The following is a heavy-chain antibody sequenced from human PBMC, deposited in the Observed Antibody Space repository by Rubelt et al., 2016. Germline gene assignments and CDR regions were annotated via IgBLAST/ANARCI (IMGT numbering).Heavy chain of an antibody. V-gene: IGHV1-46*01. J-gene: IGHJ4*02. D-gene: IGHD3/OR15-3a*01. CDR2: MNPSDGSA. Sequence: QVQLVQSGAEVKKPGASVKVSCKASGYTFTSYYMHWVRQAPGQGLQWMGIMNPSDGSAGYAQKFKGRVTMARETSTSTAYMELSSLRSDDTAVYYCARSWTNFDYWGQGTLVTVSS. CDR3: ARSWTNFDY. CDR1: GYTFTSYY.